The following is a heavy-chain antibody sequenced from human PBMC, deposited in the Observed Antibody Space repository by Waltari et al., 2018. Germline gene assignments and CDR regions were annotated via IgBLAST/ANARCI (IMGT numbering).Heavy chain of an antibody. CDR2: IYSSGST. V-gene: IGHV4-59*01. CDR3: ARDRGYQDY. CDR1: GRSRSSYY. J-gene: IGHJ4*02. Sequence: QVQLQESGPGLVKPSETLSLTCTASGRSRSSYYWSWIRQPPGKGLEWIGYIYSSGSTNYNPSLKSRVIISVDTSTNQFSLKVRSMTAADTAVYYCARDRGYQDYWGQGTLVTVSS. D-gene: IGHD3-10*01.